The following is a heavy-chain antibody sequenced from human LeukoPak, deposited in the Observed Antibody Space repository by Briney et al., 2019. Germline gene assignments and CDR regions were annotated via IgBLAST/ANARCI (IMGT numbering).Heavy chain of an antibody. J-gene: IGHJ6*03. D-gene: IGHD3-10*01. CDR3: ARAVGSGSFQTYYYYMDV. CDR1: GGSFSGYY. CDR2: IYTSGST. V-gene: IGHV4-59*10. Sequence: SETLSLTCAVYGGSFSGYYWSWIRQPPGKGLEWIGRIYTSGSTNYNPSLKSRVTMSVDTSKNQFSLKLSSVTAADTAVYYCARAVGSGSFQTYYYYMDVWGKGTTVTISS.